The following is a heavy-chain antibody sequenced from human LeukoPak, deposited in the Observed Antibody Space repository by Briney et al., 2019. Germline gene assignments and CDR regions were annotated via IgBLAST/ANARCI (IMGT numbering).Heavy chain of an antibody. CDR1: GGSISGYY. Sequence: SETLSLTCTVSGGSISGYYWSWIRQPPGKGLEWIGYIYYSGSTNYNPSLKSRVTISADTSKNQFSLKLSSVTAADTAVYYCARGDIVVVPAARPPYYYYYMDVWGKGTTVTVSS. CDR2: IYYSGST. CDR3: ARGDIVVVPAARPPYYYYYMDV. J-gene: IGHJ6*03. V-gene: IGHV4-59*01. D-gene: IGHD2-2*01.